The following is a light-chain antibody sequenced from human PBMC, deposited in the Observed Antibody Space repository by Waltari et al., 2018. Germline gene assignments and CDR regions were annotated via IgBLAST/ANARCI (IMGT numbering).Light chain of an antibody. CDR2: EVS. CDR1: SRNMEPSDL. V-gene: IGLV2-23*02. Sequence: QSALTQPASVSGSPGQSSTISCTGTSRNMEPSDLVSWYQHHPGKPPNLIISEVSKRPSGVSSRFSGSKSGNTASLTISGLQPEDGGDYYCCSYAGSSTYVFGSGTKVTVL. CDR3: CSYAGSSTYV. J-gene: IGLJ1*01.